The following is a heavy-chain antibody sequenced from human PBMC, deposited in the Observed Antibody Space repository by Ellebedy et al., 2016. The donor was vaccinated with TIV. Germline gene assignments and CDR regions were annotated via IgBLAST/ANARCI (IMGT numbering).Heavy chain of an antibody. CDR3: ARALYDSSGDSLYGMDV. Sequence: PGGSLRLSCAASGFTFSSYGMHWVRQAPGKGLEWVAVIWYDGSNKYYADSVKGRFTISRDNSKNTLYLQMNSLRAEDTAVYYCARALYDSSGDSLYGMDVWGQGTTVTVSS. CDR1: GFTFSSYG. V-gene: IGHV3-33*01. J-gene: IGHJ6*02. CDR2: IWYDGSNK. D-gene: IGHD3-22*01.